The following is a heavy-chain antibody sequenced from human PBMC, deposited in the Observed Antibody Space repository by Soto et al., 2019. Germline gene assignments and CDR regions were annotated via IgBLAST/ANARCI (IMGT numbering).Heavy chain of an antibody. Sequence: PGGSLRLSCAASGFTFSSYSMNWVRQAPGKGLEWVSSISSSSSYIYYADSVKGRFTISRDNAKNSLYLQMNSLRAEDTAVYYCARAFPYDILTGFPAGQKRPRQFDYWGQGTLVTVSS. D-gene: IGHD3-9*01. CDR3: ARAFPYDILTGFPAGQKRPRQFDY. V-gene: IGHV3-21*01. CDR2: ISSSSSYI. J-gene: IGHJ4*02. CDR1: GFTFSSYS.